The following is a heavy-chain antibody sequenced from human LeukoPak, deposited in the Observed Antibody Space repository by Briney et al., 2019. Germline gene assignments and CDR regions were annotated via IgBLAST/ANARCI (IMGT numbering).Heavy chain of an antibody. Sequence: SETLSLTCTVSGGSISSYYWSWIRQPAGRGLEWIGRIYTSGSTNYNPSLKSRVTMSVDTPKNQFSLKLSSVTAADTAVYYCAREWVVVPDNWFDPWGQGTLVTVSS. J-gene: IGHJ5*02. CDR1: GGSISSYY. CDR3: AREWVVVPDNWFDP. D-gene: IGHD2-2*01. CDR2: IYTSGST. V-gene: IGHV4-4*07.